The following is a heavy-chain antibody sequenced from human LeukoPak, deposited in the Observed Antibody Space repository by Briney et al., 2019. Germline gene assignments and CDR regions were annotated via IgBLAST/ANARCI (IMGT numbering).Heavy chain of an antibody. CDR3: ARVWFRESNYYYYGMDV. CDR1: GYTFTSYG. CDR2: ISAYNGNT. Sequence: ASVKVSCKASGYTFTSYGITWVRQAPGQGLEWMGWISAYNGNTNYAQKFQGRVTMTTDTSTSTAYMELRSLRSDDTAVYYCARVWFRESNYYYYGMDVWGQGATVTVSS. D-gene: IGHD3-10*01. J-gene: IGHJ6*02. V-gene: IGHV1-18*01.